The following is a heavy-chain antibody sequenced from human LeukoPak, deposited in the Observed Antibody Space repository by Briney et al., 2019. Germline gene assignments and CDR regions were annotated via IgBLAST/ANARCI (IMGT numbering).Heavy chain of an antibody. J-gene: IGHJ4*02. V-gene: IGHV4-34*01. CDR1: GGSFSGYY. D-gene: IGHD3-22*01. CDR3: ACGRTGYYDSTGYDDY. Sequence: KPSETLSLTCAVYGGSFSGYYWSWIRQPPGKGLEWIGEINHSGSTNYNPSLKSRVTISVDTSKNQFSLKLSSVTAADTAVYYCACGRTGYYDSTGYDDYWGQGTLVTVSS. CDR2: INHSGST.